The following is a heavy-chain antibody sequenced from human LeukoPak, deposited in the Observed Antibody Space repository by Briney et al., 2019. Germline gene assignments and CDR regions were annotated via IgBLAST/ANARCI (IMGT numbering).Heavy chain of an antibody. CDR2: VTARADGI. CDR1: GGTFSNYA. J-gene: IGHJ4*02. CDR3: AKEGSGAGPTYFDH. D-gene: IGHD4/OR15-4a*01. V-gene: IGHV3-23*01. Sequence: ASVKVSCKASGGTFSNYAMSWVRQAPGQGLQWVSAVTARADGIYYTDSVRGRAAISRDNSRNTVYLDLSSLRVEDTAVYYCAKEGSGAGPTYFDHWGQGTLVTVSS.